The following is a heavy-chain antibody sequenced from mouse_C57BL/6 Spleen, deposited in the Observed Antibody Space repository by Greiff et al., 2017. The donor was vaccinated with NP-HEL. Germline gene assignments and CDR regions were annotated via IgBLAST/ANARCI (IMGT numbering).Heavy chain of an antibody. J-gene: IGHJ4*01. Sequence: EVKLMESGPGLVKPSQSLSLTCSVTGYSITSGYYWNWIRQFPGNKLEWMGYISYDGSNNYNPSLKNRISITRDTSKNQFFLKLNSVTTEDTATYYCAREGGTAQAEDYYAMDYWGQGTSVTVSS. V-gene: IGHV3-6*01. CDR3: AREGGTAQAEDYYAMDY. CDR1: GYSITSGYY. D-gene: IGHD3-2*02. CDR2: ISYDGSN.